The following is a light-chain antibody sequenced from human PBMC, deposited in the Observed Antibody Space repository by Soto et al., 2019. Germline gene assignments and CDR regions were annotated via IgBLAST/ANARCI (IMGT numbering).Light chain of an antibody. Sequence: QPVLTQSPSASASLGASVKLTCTLSSGYASYAIAWHQQQPEKGPRYLMKVNSDGSHIKGDGIAARFSGSSSGAERYLTISSLQSEDEADYYCQTWGTGIKVFGGGTKLTVL. J-gene: IGLJ2*01. CDR1: SGYASYA. CDR2: VNSDGSH. V-gene: IGLV4-69*02. CDR3: QTWGTGIKV.